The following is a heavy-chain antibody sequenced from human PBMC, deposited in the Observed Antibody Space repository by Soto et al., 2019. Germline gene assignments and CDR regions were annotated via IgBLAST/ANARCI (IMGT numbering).Heavy chain of an antibody. J-gene: IGHJ6*02. CDR1: GVTFSSYT. CDR2: IIPILGIA. CDR3: ALGGLRGYHDRSGPYYYYGMDV. D-gene: IGHD3-22*01. V-gene: IGHV1-69*02. Sequence: QVQLLQSGAVVKKPGYSVKVSCKASGVTFSSYTISWVRQAPGQGLEWMGRIIPILGIANYAQKFQGRVTITANKATRKASMELSSLRCEEPAGNYGALGGLRGYHDRSGPYYYYGMDVWGQGTTVTVAS.